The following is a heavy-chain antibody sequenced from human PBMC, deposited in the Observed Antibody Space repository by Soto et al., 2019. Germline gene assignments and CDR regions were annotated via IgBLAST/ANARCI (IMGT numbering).Heavy chain of an antibody. V-gene: IGHV3-23*01. CDR3: AKGSSRWDPQGAFDI. D-gene: IGHD1-26*01. J-gene: IGHJ3*02. Sequence: EVQLLVSGGGLLQPGGSLRLSCAASGFTFASYAMNWVRQAPGKGLEWVSGISSSGGSTFYADSVKGRFTISRDNSKNTLYLQVNSLRDEDTAVYYCAKGSSRWDPQGAFDIWGQGTMVTVSS. CDR1: GFTFASYA. CDR2: ISSSGGST.